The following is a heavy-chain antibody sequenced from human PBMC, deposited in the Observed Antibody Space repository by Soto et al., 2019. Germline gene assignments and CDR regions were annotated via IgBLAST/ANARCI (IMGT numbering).Heavy chain of an antibody. D-gene: IGHD5-18*01. CDR3: ARGGYSYSYYGMDV. J-gene: IGHJ6*02. Sequence: GGSLRLSCAASGFTFSSYWMHWVRQAPGKGLVWVSRINSDGSSTSYADSVKGRFTISRDNAKNTLYLQMNSLRAEDTAVYYCARGGYSYSYYGMDVWGQGTTVTVSS. CDR1: GFTFSSYW. V-gene: IGHV3-74*01. CDR2: INSDGSST.